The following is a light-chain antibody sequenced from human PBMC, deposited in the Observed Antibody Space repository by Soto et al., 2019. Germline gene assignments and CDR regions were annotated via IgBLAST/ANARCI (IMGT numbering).Light chain of an antibody. V-gene: IGKV3D-20*02. CDR3: QQGTDWPPGT. CDR1: QSVDSTY. CDR2: ATS. J-gene: IGKJ1*01. Sequence: EIVLTQSPGTLSLSPGERATLSCRASQSVDSTYLAWYQQKPDQSPRLLIYATSTRAAGIPDRFSGSGSGTDFTLTISSLEPEDFALYYCQQGTDWPPGTFGQGTKVDIK.